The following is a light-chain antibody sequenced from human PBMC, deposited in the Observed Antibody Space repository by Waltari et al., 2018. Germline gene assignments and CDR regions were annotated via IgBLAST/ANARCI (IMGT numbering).Light chain of an antibody. V-gene: IGLV2-14*01. CDR1: SSDVGGYSY. Sequence: QSALTQPASVSGSLGQSITISCTGSSSDVGGYSYVSWYHQHPGKVPKLLIYEVSNRPSGVSYRFSASKSGNTASLTISGLQPEDEADYFCSSYTEWSTRVFGTGTKVTVL. CDR3: SSYTEWSTRV. CDR2: EVS. J-gene: IGLJ1*01.